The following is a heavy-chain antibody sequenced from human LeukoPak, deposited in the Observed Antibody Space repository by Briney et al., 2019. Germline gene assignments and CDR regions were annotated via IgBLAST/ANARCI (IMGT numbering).Heavy chain of an antibody. Sequence: GGSLRLSCAASGFTFSNYAMSWVRQAPGKGLEWVSGISGSGGSTYYADSVKGHFTISRDNSKNTLYLQMNSLRAEDTAVYYCAKGITIFGVATYYFDYWGQGTLVTVSS. J-gene: IGHJ4*02. D-gene: IGHD3-3*01. CDR3: AKGITIFGVATYYFDY. CDR2: ISGSGGST. V-gene: IGHV3-23*01. CDR1: GFTFSNYA.